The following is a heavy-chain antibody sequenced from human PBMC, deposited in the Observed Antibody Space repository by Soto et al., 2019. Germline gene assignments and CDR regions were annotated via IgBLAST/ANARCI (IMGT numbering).Heavy chain of an antibody. J-gene: IGHJ6*02. CDR3: ARDPVVVVAATTYYYYYGMDV. D-gene: IGHD2-15*01. CDR1: GGTFSSYA. CDR2: IIPIFGTA. Sequence: SVKVSCKASGGTFSSYAISWVRQAPGQGLEWMGGIIPIFGTANYAQKFQGRVTITADESTSTAYMELSSLRSEDTAVYYCARDPVVVVAATTYYYYYGMDVWGQGTTVTVSS. V-gene: IGHV1-69*13.